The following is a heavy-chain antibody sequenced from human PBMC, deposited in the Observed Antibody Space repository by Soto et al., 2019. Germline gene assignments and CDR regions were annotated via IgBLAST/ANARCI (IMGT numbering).Heavy chain of an antibody. CDR2: IYHTGST. CDR1: GGSISTVGHY. CDR3: ARATGTLRSRNCDY. D-gene: IGHD1-1*01. Sequence: TLSLTCSVSGGSISTVGHYWTWIRQPPGKGLEWIGSIYHTGSTYYSKSLRSRLTMSVDTSKSQFSLRLSSVTAADTAVYYCARATGTLRSRNCDYWGQGSLVTSPQ. J-gene: IGHJ4*02. V-gene: IGHV4-31*03.